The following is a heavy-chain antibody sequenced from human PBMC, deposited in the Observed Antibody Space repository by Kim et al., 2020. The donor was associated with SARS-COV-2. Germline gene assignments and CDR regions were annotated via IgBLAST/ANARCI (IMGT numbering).Heavy chain of an antibody. D-gene: IGHD1-1*01. CDR3: VRRARELANDY. Sequence: TKYYADSVKSRLSISRDNVKNTLYLQMNALRDEDTAVYYCVRRARELANDYWGQGTLVTVSS. J-gene: IGHJ4*02. V-gene: IGHV3-48*02. CDR2: TK.